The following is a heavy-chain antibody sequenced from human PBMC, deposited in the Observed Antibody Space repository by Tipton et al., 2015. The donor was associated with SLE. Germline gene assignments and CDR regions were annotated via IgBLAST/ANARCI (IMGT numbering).Heavy chain of an antibody. J-gene: IGHJ4*02. CDR3: ARHFSGSYSFDY. D-gene: IGHD1-26*01. Sequence: TLSLTCSVSGGVISSGYWRWIRQPAGKGLEWIGQIHSSGSTSYNPSLKRRVSISVDMSKNQVSLKLSSVTAADTALYYCARHFSGSYSFDYWGQGKLVTVSS. CDR1: GGVISSGY. CDR2: IHSSGST. V-gene: IGHV4-4*07.